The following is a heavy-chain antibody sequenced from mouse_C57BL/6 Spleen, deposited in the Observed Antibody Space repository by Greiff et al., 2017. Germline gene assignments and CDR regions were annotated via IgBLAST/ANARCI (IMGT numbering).Heavy chain of an antibody. CDR3: ARYPTGTGYWYFDV. V-gene: IGHV7-3*01. Sequence: EVQLVESGGGLVQPGGSLSLSCAASGFTFPDYYMSWVRQPPGKALEWLGFIRNKANGYTTEYSASVKGRFTISRDNSQSILYLQMNALRAEDSATYYCARYPTGTGYWYFDVWGTGTTVTVSS. CDR1: GFTFPDYY. J-gene: IGHJ1*03. D-gene: IGHD4-1*02. CDR2: IRNKANGYTT.